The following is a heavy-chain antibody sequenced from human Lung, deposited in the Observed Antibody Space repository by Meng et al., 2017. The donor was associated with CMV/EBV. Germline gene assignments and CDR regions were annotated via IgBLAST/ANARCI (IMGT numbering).Heavy chain of an antibody. Sequence: QVQRGEFGAEVKKTAVSVKVACKTAGGSFSTYTLSWVRQAPGQGLEWMGGLIPVLNKAKSAPRFQDRVTFTADETTTTAYMELSSLTFEDTAVYFCARGRGNQPLFDFWGQGTLVTVSS. J-gene: IGHJ4*02. D-gene: IGHD2/OR15-2a*01. CDR3: ARGRGNQPLFDF. CDR2: LIPVLNKA. V-gene: IGHV1-69*10. CDR1: GGSFSTYT.